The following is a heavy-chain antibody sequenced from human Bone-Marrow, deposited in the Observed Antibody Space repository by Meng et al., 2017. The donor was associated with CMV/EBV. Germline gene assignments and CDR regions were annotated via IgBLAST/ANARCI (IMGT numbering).Heavy chain of an antibody. J-gene: IGHJ4*02. Sequence: GSLRLSCTVSGGSISSSSYYWGWIRQPPGKGLEWIGSIYYSGSTYYNPSLKSRVTISVGTSKNQFSLKLSSVTAADTAVYYCASSYSSRSLLGFDYWGQGTLVTVSS. CDR3: ASSYSSRSLLGFDY. D-gene: IGHD6-13*01. CDR2: IYYSGST. CDR1: GGSISSSSYY. V-gene: IGHV4-39*01.